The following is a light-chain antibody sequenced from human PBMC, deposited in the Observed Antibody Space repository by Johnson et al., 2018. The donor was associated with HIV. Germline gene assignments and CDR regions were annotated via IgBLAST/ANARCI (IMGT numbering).Light chain of an antibody. CDR3: ATWDTNLSTSCA. CDR2: ENN. CDR1: SSNIGNNF. V-gene: IGLV1-51*01. Sequence: QSVLTQPPSVSAAPGQRVTRSYSGSSSNIGNNFVSWFQQLPGTAPKLLIYENNKRPSGIPDRFSGSNSGTSATLDITGLQTGDEDDYYWATWDTNLSTSCAFVSCTKVTVL. J-gene: IGLJ1*01.